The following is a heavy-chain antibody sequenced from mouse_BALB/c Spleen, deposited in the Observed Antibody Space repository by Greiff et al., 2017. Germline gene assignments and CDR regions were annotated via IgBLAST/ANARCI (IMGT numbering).Heavy chain of an antibody. CDR3: ARNGGYDVGMDY. CDR1: GYTFTSYW. Sequence: DLVKPGASVKLSCKASGYTFTSYWINWIKQRPGQGLEWIGRIAPGSGSTYYNEMFKGKATLTVDTSSSTAYIQLSSLSSEDSAVYFCARNGGYDVGMDYWGQGTSVTVSS. V-gene: IGHV1S41*01. J-gene: IGHJ4*01. D-gene: IGHD2-2*01. CDR2: IAPGSGST.